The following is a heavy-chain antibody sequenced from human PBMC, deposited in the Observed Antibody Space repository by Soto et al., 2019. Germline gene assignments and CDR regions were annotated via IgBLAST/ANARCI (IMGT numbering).Heavy chain of an antibody. D-gene: IGHD3-22*01. CDR3: ARNNGRENYYDSSGYWYYFDY. Sequence: SETLSLTCTVSGGSISSYYWSWIRQPPGKGLEWIGYIYYSGSTNYNPSPKSRVTISVDTSKNQFSLKLSSVTAADTAVYYCARNNGRENYYDSSGYWYYFDYWGQGTLVTVSS. V-gene: IGHV4-59*01. J-gene: IGHJ4*02. CDR2: IYYSGST. CDR1: GGSISSYY.